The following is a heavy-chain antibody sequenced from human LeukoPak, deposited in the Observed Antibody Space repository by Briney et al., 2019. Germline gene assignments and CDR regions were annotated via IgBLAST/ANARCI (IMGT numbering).Heavy chain of an antibody. J-gene: IGHJ4*02. CDR1: GGSISSSSYY. D-gene: IGHD3-22*01. V-gene: IGHV4-39*01. Sequence: PSETLSLTCTVSGGSISSSSYYWGWIRQPPGKGLEWIGSIYYSGSTYYNPSLKSRVTISVDTSKNQFSLKLSSVTAADTAVYYCARRDDSSGYHDYWGQGTLVTVSS. CDR2: IYYSGST. CDR3: ARRDDSSGYHDY.